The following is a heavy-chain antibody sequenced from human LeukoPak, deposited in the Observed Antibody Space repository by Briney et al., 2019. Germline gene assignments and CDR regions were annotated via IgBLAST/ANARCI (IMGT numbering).Heavy chain of an antibody. J-gene: IGHJ4*02. CDR3: AKDRRGGGLILGVVIGFDY. CDR2: ISGSGANT. Sequence: PGGSLRLSCAASGFTFSNYAMSWVRQAPGKGLEWVSAISGSGANTRYADSVKGRFTISRDNSKNTVYLQMNSLRAEDTAVYYCAKDRRGGGLILGVVIGFDYWGQGILVTVST. D-gene: IGHD3-3*01. CDR1: GFTFSNYA. V-gene: IGHV3-23*01.